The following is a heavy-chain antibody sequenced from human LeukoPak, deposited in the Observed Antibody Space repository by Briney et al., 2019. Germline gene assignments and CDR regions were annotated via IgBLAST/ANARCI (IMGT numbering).Heavy chain of an antibody. J-gene: IGHJ4*02. Sequence: GGSLRLSCVASGFIFSNYAMTWVRQAPGKGLEWVSGITGRSTTTYHADSVKGRFTISRVNSKNTLYLQMHSLRVEDTAVYYCAKCRDDSSGYYGLDYWGQGTLVTVSS. D-gene: IGHD3-22*01. CDR2: ITGRSTTT. CDR3: AKCRDDSSGYYGLDY. CDR1: GFIFSNYA. V-gene: IGHV3-23*01.